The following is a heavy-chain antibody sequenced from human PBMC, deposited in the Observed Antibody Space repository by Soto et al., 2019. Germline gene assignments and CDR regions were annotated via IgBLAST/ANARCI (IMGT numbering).Heavy chain of an antibody. Sequence: PGGSLRLSCAASGFTFSSYEMNWVRQAPGKGLEWVSYISSSGSTIYYADSVKGRFTISRDNAKNSLYLQMNSLRAEDTAVYYCASSGDSSSSFHYWGQGTLVTVSS. CDR3: ASSGDSSSSFHY. J-gene: IGHJ4*02. V-gene: IGHV3-48*03. CDR1: GFTFSSYE. D-gene: IGHD6-6*01. CDR2: ISSSGSTI.